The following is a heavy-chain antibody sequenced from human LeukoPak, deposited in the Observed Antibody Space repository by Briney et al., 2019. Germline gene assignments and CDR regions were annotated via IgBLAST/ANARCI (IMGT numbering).Heavy chain of an antibody. CDR3: AGAGYYDSSGYYLDY. V-gene: IGHV4-61*02. CDR2: IYTTGST. D-gene: IGHD3-22*01. Sequence: SSQTLSLTCTVSGGSISSGSYYWSWIRQPAGKGLEWIGRIYTTGSTNYNPSLKSRVTIAVDTSKNQFSLKLSSVTAADTAVYYCAGAGYYDSSGYYLDYWGQGTLVTVSS. CDR1: GGSISSGSYY. J-gene: IGHJ4*02.